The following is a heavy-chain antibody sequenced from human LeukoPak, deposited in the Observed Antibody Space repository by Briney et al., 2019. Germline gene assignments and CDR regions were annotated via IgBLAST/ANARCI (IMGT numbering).Heavy chain of an antibody. CDR2: IIPIFGTA. J-gene: IGHJ4*02. D-gene: IGHD3-22*01. CDR1: GGTFSSYA. Sequence: SAKVSCKASGGTFSSYAISWVRQAPGQGLEWMGGIIPIFGTANYAQKFQGRVTITTDESTSTAYMELSSLRSEDTAVYYCASTNYYDSSGYYHRLYYFDYWGQGTLVTVSS. CDR3: ASTNYYDSSGYYHRLYYFDY. V-gene: IGHV1-69*05.